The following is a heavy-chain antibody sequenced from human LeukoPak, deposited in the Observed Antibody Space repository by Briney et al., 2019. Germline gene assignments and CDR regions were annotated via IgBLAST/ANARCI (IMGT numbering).Heavy chain of an antibody. CDR2: IYHSGST. Sequence: PSETLSLTCAVSGGSISSSNWWSWVRQPPGKGLEWIGEIYHSGSTNYNPSLKSRVTISVVKSKNQFSLKLSSVTAADTAVYYRARGNTDSSGYFDYWGQGTLVTVSS. D-gene: IGHD3-22*01. J-gene: IGHJ4*02. CDR1: GGSISSSNW. CDR3: ARGNTDSSGYFDY. V-gene: IGHV4-4*02.